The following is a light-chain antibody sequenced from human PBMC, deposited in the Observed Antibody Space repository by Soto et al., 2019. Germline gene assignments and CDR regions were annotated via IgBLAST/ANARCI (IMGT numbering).Light chain of an antibody. CDR3: LHGST. Sequence: AIQMTQSPSSLSASVGDRVTITCRASQGIRNDLGWYQQKPGKAPKLLIYAASSLQSGVPSRFSGSGSGTDFTLTISSLQPEDFASYYCLHGSTFGQGTKLQIK. CDR2: AAS. J-gene: IGKJ2*02. CDR1: QGIRND. V-gene: IGKV1-6*01.